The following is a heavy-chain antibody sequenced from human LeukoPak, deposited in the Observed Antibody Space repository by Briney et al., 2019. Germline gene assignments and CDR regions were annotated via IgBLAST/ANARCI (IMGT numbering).Heavy chain of an antibody. CDR1: GSTFSSYS. CDR3: AREMLWFGERPLDY. D-gene: IGHD3-10*01. V-gene: IGHV3-21*01. CDR2: ISSISSNI. J-gene: IGHJ4*02. Sequence: GGCLSPSCAAAGSTFSSYSMSWVRLAPGKGLWWVSSISSISSNIYYADSVKGRFTISRDPAKNSLYLQMNSLRAEDTAVYYWAREMLWFGERPLDYWGQGTLVTVSS.